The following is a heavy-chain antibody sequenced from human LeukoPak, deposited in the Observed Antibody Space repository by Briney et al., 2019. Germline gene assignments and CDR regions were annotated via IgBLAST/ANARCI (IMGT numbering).Heavy chain of an antibody. CDR2: IYHSGST. D-gene: IGHD1-26*01. CDR3: ARRSIVGATNSDY. Sequence: SETLSLTCAVSGYSISSGYYWGWIRQPPGKGLEWIVSIYHSGSTYYNPSLKTRVTISVDTSKNQFSLKLSSVTAADTAVYYCARRSIVGATNSDYWGQGTLVTVSS. V-gene: IGHV4-38-2*01. CDR1: GYSISSGYY. J-gene: IGHJ4*02.